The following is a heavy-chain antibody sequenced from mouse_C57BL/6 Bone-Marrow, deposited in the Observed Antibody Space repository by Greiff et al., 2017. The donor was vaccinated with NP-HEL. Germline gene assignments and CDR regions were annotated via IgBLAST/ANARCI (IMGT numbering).Heavy chain of an antibody. CDR2: ISYSGST. D-gene: IGHD2-1*01. Sequence: VQLKESGPGMVKPSQSLSLTCTVTGYSITSGYDWHWIRHFPGNKLEWMGYISYSGSTNYNPSLKSRISITHDTSKNHFFLKLNSVTTEDTATYYCAREGNYGFDYWGQGTTLTVSS. CDR3: AREGNYGFDY. J-gene: IGHJ2*01. CDR1: GYSITSGYD. V-gene: IGHV3-1*01.